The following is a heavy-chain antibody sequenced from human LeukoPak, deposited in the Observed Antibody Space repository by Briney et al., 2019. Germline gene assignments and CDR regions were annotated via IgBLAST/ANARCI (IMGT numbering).Heavy chain of an antibody. J-gene: IGHJ5*02. CDR1: GFTFSSYW. Sequence: GGSLRLSCAASGFTFSSYWMHWVRQAPGKGLVWVSRINSDGSSTSYADSVKGRFTISRDNAKNTLYLQMNRLRAEDTAVYYCARVGYSSVPLGSWFDPWGQGTLVTVSS. CDR3: ARVGYSSVPLGSWFDP. D-gene: IGHD6-19*01. CDR2: INSDGSST. V-gene: IGHV3-74*01.